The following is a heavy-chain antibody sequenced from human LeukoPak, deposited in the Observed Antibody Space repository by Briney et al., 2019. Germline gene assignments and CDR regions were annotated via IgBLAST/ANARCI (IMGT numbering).Heavy chain of an antibody. D-gene: IGHD2-2*01. J-gene: IGHJ6*03. CDR1: GGSISSSSYY. V-gene: IGHV4-39*01. Sequence: PSETLSLTCTVSGGSISSSSYYWGWIRQPPGKGLEWIGSIYYSGSTYYNPSLKSRVTISVDTSKNRFSLKLSSVTAADTAVYYCARGKYQLLRAYYYYYMDVWGKGTTVTVSS. CDR2: IYYSGST. CDR3: ARGKYQLLRAYYYYYMDV.